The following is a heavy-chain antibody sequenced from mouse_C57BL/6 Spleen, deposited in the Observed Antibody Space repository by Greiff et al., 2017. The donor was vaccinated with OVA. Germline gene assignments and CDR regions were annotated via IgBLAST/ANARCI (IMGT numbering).Heavy chain of an antibody. Sequence: QVQLQQPGAELVRPGSSVKLSCKASGYTFTSYWMHWVKQRPIQGLEWIGNIDPSDSETHYNQKFKDKATLTVDKSSSTAYMQLSSLTSEDSAVYYCARTIYYYGSSYKDYAMDYWGQGTSVTVSS. CDR1: GYTFTSYW. CDR3: ARTIYYYGSSYKDYAMDY. J-gene: IGHJ4*01. D-gene: IGHD1-1*01. V-gene: IGHV1-52*01. CDR2: IDPSDSET.